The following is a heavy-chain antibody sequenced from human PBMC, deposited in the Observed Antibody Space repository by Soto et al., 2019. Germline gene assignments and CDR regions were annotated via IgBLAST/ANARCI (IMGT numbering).Heavy chain of an antibody. J-gene: IGHJ3*02. V-gene: IGHV3-23*01. Sequence: EAQLLESGGGLVQPGGSLRLSCAASGFDFINNAMAWVRQAPGKGLEWVSTISADISYTYYADAVRGRFTVSRDNSKNTVYLQMNSLRADDSDVYYCAKQNTAKGDFDIWGQGTMVTVSS. CDR2: ISADISYT. D-gene: IGHD3-16*01. CDR1: GFDFINNA. CDR3: AKQNTAKGDFDI.